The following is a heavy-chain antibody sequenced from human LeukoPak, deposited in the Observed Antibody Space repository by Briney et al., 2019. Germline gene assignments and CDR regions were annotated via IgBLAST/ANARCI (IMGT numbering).Heavy chain of an antibody. CDR2: IYYSGST. J-gene: IGHJ4*02. Sequence: SETLSLTCSVSGGSISSYYWSWIRQPPGKGLEWIGYIYYSGSTNYNPSLKSRVTISVDTSKNQFSLKLSSVTAADTAVYYCARKNYYDIDYWGQGTLVTVS. CDR1: GGSISSYY. V-gene: IGHV4-59*01. CDR3: ARKNYYDIDY. D-gene: IGHD3-22*01.